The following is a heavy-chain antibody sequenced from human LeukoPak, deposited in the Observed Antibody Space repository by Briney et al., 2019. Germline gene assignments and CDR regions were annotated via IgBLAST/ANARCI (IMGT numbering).Heavy chain of an antibody. V-gene: IGHV1-69*05. Sequence: SVKVSCKASGGTFSSYAISWVRQAPGQGLEWMGRIIPIFGTANYAQKFKGRVTITTDESTSTAYMELSSLRSEDTAVYYCAREDKWELLPGNFDYWGQGTLVTVSS. D-gene: IGHD1-26*01. CDR3: AREDKWELLPGNFDY. CDR2: IIPIFGTA. CDR1: GGTFSSYA. J-gene: IGHJ4*02.